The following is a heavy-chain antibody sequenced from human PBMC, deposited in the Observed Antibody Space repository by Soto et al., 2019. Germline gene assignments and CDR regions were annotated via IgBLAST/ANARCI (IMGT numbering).Heavy chain of an antibody. J-gene: IGHJ4*02. CDR3: ARGRIDIVVVPAAMDFDY. CDR2: INHSGST. V-gene: IGHV4-34*01. D-gene: IGHD2-2*01. Sequence: QVQLQQWCAGLLKPSETLSLTCAVYGGSFSGYYWSWIRQPPGKGLAWIGEINHSGSTNYNPSLKSRVTISVDTSKNQFSLKLSSVTAADTAVYYCARGRIDIVVVPAAMDFDYWGQGTLVTVSS. CDR1: GGSFSGYY.